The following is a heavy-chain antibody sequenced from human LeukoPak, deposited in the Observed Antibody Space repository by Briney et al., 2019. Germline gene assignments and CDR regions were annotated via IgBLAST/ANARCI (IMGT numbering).Heavy chain of an antibody. CDR1: GFTFSSYE. V-gene: IGHV3-48*03. CDR2: ISSSGSTI. CDR3: ARGQLVVPAAVRY. Sequence: PGGSLRLSCAASGFTFSSYEMNWVRQAPGKGLEWVSYISSSGSTIYYADSVKGRFTISRDNAKNSLYLRMNSLRAEDTAVYYCARGQLVVPAAVRYWGQGTLVTVSS. D-gene: IGHD2-2*01. J-gene: IGHJ4*02.